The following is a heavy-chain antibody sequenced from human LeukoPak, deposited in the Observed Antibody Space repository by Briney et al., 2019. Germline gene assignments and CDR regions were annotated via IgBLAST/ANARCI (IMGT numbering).Heavy chain of an antibody. CDR1: GFTFSSYG. V-gene: IGHV3-30*18. CDR2: ISYDGSNK. CDR3: AKAAMVRGVEIDY. J-gene: IGHJ4*02. Sequence: PGGSLRLSCAASGFTFSSYGMHWVRQAPGKGLEWVAVISYDGSNKYYADSVKGRFTISRDNSKNTLYLQMNSLRAEDTAVYYCAKAAMVRGVEIDYWGQGTLVTVSS. D-gene: IGHD3-10*01.